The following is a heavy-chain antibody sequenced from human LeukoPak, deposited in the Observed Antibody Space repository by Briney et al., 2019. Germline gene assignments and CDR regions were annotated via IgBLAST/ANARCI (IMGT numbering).Heavy chain of an antibody. CDR2: INPTGGST. J-gene: IGHJ4*02. CDR1: GYTFTSYG. D-gene: IGHD2-2*01. Sequence: ASVKVSCKASGYTFTSYGISWVRQAPGQGLEWMGLINPTGGSTGYAQKFQGRVTMTRDMSTSTDYMELSSLRSEDTAVYYCASGTTDIVVVPATLRNYYFDYWGQGTLVTVSS. CDR3: ASGTTDIVVVPATLRNYYFDY. V-gene: IGHV1-46*01.